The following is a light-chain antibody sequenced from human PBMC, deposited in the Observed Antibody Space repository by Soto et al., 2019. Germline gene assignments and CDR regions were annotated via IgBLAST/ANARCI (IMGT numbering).Light chain of an antibody. CDR2: LTS. V-gene: IGKV3-11*01. CDR1: QAVNTR. CDR3: HQRQSWPRT. J-gene: IGKJ1*01. Sequence: EIVFTQSPATLSSFPGDRVTLSCRASQAVNTRLAWYQHKPGQAPRLLIYLTSNRAAGIRARFSGSGSETDFTLTISDVEPEDFAVYYCHQRQSWPRTFGQGTKVDIK.